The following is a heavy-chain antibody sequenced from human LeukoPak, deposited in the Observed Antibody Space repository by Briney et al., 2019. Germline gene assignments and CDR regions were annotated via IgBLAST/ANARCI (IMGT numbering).Heavy chain of an antibody. J-gene: IGHJ6*02. V-gene: IGHV3-33*01. CDR2: IWYDGSNK. CDR1: GFTLSSYG. D-gene: IGHD1-26*01. CDR3: ARGERSYYYYGMDV. Sequence: GGSLRLSCAASGFTLSSYGMHWVRQAPGKGLEWVAVIWYDGSNKYYADSVKGRFTISRDNSKNTLYLQMNSLRAEDTAVYYCARGERSYYYYGMDVWGQGTTVTVSS.